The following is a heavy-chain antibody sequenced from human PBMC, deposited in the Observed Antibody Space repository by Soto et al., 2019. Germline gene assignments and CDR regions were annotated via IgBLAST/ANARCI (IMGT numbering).Heavy chain of an antibody. D-gene: IGHD6-19*01. J-gene: IGHJ5*01. Sequence: QVHLMESGGGVVQPGRSLRLSCEASGFPFSTYSMHWVRQTPGKGLEWVALISYDGSKKYYTDSVKGRFTISRDISRNTVYLHMNSLTAEDTAIYYCARSIAVAGLDSWGQGSQVTVSS. CDR2: ISYDGSKK. CDR3: ARSIAVAGLDS. V-gene: IGHV3-30-3*01. CDR1: GFPFSTYS.